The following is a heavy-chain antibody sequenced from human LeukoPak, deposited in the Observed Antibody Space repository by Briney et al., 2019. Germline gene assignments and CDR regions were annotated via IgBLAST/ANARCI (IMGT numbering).Heavy chain of an antibody. V-gene: IGHV3-13*01. Sequence: PGGSLRLSCAASGFTFSSYDMHWVRQATGKGLEWVSAIGTAGDTYYPGSVKGRFTISRENAKNSLYLQMNSLRAGDTAVYYCARANGSYWYYYYGMDVWGQGTTVTVSS. D-gene: IGHD1-26*01. J-gene: IGHJ6*02. CDR2: IGTAGDT. CDR3: ARANGSYWYYYYGMDV. CDR1: GFTFSSYD.